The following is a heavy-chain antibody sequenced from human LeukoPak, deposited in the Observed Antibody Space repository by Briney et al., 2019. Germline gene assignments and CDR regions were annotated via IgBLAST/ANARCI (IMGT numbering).Heavy chain of an antibody. D-gene: IGHD3-22*01. CDR3: ASTDYYDSSGYNY. J-gene: IGHJ4*02. V-gene: IGHV3-11*01. CDR2: ISSSGSTI. CDR1: GFTFSDYY. Sequence: SGGSLRLSCAASGFTFSDYYMSWIRQAPGKGLEWVSYISSSGSTIYYADSVKGRFTISRDNAKNSLYLQMNSLRAEDTAVYYCASTDYYDSSGYNYWGQGTLVTVSS.